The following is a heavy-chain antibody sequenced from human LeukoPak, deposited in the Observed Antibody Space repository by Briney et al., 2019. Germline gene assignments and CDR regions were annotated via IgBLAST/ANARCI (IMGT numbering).Heavy chain of an antibody. CDR1: GGSISSSNW. J-gene: IGHJ6*02. Sequence: PSETLSLTCAVSGGSISSSNWWSWVRQPPGKGLEWIGEIYHSGSTNYNPSLKSRVTISVDTSKNQFSLKLSSVTAADTAVYYCARRRTYDYGPKGYYYGMDVWGQGTTVTVSS. V-gene: IGHV4-4*02. CDR2: IYHSGST. CDR3: ARRRTYDYGPKGYYYGMDV. D-gene: IGHD4-17*01.